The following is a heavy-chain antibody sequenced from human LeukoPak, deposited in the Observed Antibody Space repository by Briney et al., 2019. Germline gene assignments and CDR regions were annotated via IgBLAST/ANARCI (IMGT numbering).Heavy chain of an antibody. CDR2: INHSGST. V-gene: IGHV4-34*01. CDR3: ARPRLLFGSGPILV. D-gene: IGHD3-10*01. CDR1: GGSFSGYY. J-gene: IGHJ4*02. Sequence: SETLSLTCAVYGGSFSGYYWSWIRQPPGKGLEWIEEINHSGSTNYNPSLKSRVTISVDTSKNQFSLRLTSVTAADTAVYFCARPRLLFGSGPILVWGQGTLVTVSS.